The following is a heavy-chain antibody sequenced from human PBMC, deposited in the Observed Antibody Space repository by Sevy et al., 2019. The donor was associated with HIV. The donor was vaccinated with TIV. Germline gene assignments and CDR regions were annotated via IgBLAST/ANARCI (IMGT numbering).Heavy chain of an antibody. V-gene: IGHV3-23*01. Sequence: GGSLRLSCAASRFIFSRYAMSWVRQAPGKGLEWVSAVSGTGGSTFYADSVKGRFTISRDNSKNTLLLQMNSLRAEDTATYYCAKEDVAVAGVFDYWGQGALVTVSS. CDR1: RFIFSRYA. CDR3: AKEDVAVAGVFDY. CDR2: VSGTGGST. J-gene: IGHJ4*02. D-gene: IGHD6-19*01.